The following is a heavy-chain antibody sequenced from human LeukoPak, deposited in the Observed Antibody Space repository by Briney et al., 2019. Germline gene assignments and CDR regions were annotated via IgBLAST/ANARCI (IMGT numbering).Heavy chain of an antibody. CDR1: GGSISGYH. CDR2: ISDRGGT. Sequence: SETLSLTCTVSGGSISGYHWSWIRQPPEKRLEWIAYISDRGGTNYNPSLKSRLTISVDRSKNQFSLNLSSVTAADTAVYYCARVSHYYDSSGYYYVRAFDIWGQGTMVTVSS. J-gene: IGHJ3*02. D-gene: IGHD3-22*01. CDR3: ARVSHYYDSSGYYYVRAFDI. V-gene: IGHV4-59*12.